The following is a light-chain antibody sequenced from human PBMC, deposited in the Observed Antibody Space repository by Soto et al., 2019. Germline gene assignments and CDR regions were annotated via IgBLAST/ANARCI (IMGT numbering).Light chain of an antibody. CDR3: QQRTTWPLT. CDR2: DAT. J-gene: IGKJ4*01. Sequence: EIVMTQSPANLSLSPGDRATLSCRASQSVTTYLVWYQQKPGQAPRLLIYDATNRATGIPVRFSATGSGTDFTLTISSLEPDDSSVYYCQQRTTWPLTFGGGTKLEIK. V-gene: IGKV3-11*01. CDR1: QSVTTY.